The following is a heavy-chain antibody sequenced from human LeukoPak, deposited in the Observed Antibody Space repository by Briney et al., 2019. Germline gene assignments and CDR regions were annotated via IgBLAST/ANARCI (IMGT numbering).Heavy chain of an antibody. V-gene: IGHV4-59*08. CDR2: IYYSGTT. Sequence: SETLSLTCTVSGGSISGSYWSWIRQPPGKGLEWIGYIYYSGTTKYNPSLESRVTISADTSKNQFSLRLSSVTAADTAVYYCAGHLSGGTYPLDFWGQGTLVTVSS. CDR3: AGHLSGGTYPLDF. J-gene: IGHJ4*02. D-gene: IGHD1-26*01. CDR1: GGSISGSY.